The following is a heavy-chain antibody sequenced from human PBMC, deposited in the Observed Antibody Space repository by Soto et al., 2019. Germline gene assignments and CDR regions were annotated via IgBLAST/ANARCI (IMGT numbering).Heavy chain of an antibody. D-gene: IGHD6-13*01. Sequence: PGGSLRLSCAASGFTFSSYGMHWVRQAPGKGLEWVAVISYDGSNKYYADSVKGRFTISRDNSKNTLYLQMNSLRAEDTAVYYCAKDWGIAAAGTIFDYWGQGTLVTVSS. CDR1: GFTFSSYG. CDR3: AKDWGIAAAGTIFDY. J-gene: IGHJ4*02. CDR2: ISYDGSNK. V-gene: IGHV3-30*18.